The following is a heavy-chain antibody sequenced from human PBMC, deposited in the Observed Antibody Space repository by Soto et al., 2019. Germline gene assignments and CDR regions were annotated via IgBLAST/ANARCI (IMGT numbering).Heavy chain of an antibody. CDR3: GRDGYDDSSGTPNCHYYGIDV. CDR1: GYTFSSYG. Sequence: QVHLVQSGGEVKKPGASAKVFCKTSGYTFSSYGVNWVRQAPGRGLEWMGWISALNDYTYYAQKFQGRVRMTTDTSTKTATMDMRSLTSDDKVVYYCGRDGYDDSSGTPNCHYYGIDVWGQGTTVTVSS. D-gene: IGHD3-22*01. J-gene: IGHJ6*02. CDR2: ISALNDYT. V-gene: IGHV1-18*01.